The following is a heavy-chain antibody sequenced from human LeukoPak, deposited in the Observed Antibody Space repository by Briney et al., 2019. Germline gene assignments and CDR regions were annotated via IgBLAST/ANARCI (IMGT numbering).Heavy chain of an antibody. V-gene: IGHV4-4*02. Sequence: SETLSLTCAVSGGSISSSNWWRWVRQPPGKGLEWIGEIYHSGSTNYNPSLKSRVTISVDTSKNQFSLKLSSVTAADTAVYYCARDFGATYYYDSSGYYSWGQGTLVTVSS. CDR1: GGSISSSNW. D-gene: IGHD3-22*01. CDR3: ARDFGATYYYDSSGYYS. CDR2: IYHSGST. J-gene: IGHJ4*02.